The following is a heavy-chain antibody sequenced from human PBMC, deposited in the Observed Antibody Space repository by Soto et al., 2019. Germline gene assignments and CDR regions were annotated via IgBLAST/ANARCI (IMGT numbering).Heavy chain of an antibody. CDR2: ISGSGGST. Sequence: PGGSLRLSCAASGFSFSSYAMSWVRQAPGKGLEWVSAISGSGGSTYYADSVKGRFTISRDNSKNTLYLQMNSLRAEDTAVYYCANPYYYDSSGYYYSGPGKNAFDIWGQGTMVTVSS. V-gene: IGHV3-23*01. CDR3: ANPYYYDSSGYYYSGPGKNAFDI. D-gene: IGHD3-22*01. CDR1: GFSFSSYA. J-gene: IGHJ3*02.